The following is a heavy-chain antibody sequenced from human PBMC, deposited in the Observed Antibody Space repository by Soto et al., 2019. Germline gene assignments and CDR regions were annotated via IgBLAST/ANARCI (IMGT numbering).Heavy chain of an antibody. CDR2: IYPGDSDT. CDR3: ARQPNTAPYGMDV. V-gene: IGHV5-51*01. J-gene: IGHJ6*02. CDR1: GYSFNSYW. D-gene: IGHD5-18*01. Sequence: GESLKISCKASGYSFNSYWIGWVRQMPGKGLEWMGIIYPGDSDTRYSPSFQGQVTISADKSISTAYLQWSSLKASDTAMYYCARQPNTAPYGMDVWGQGTTVTVSS.